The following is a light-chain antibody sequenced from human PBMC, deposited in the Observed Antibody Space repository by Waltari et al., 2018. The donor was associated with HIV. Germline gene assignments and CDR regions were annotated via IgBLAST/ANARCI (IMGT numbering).Light chain of an antibody. J-gene: IGLJ2*01. V-gene: IGLV2-14*01. Sequence: QSALTQPASMSGSPGQSITISCTGTSSDVGAHNHVSWYQQTPGKVPKLMICEDTKRPSEISNLFSGSKSGNTASLTISGLQAEDEADYYCCSYTTSSTLVFGGGTKLTVL. CDR3: CSYTTSSTLV. CDR1: SSDVGAHNH. CDR2: EDT.